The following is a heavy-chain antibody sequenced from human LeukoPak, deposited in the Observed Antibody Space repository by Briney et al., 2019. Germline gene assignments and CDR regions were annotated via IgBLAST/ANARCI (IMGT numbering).Heavy chain of an antibody. CDR1: GGSFSGYY. J-gene: IGHJ4*02. CDR3: ARLRIRYFDWLLRDFDY. D-gene: IGHD3-9*01. Sequence: SETLSLTCAVYGGSFSGYYWSWIRQPPGKGLEWIGEINHSGSTNYNPSLKSRVAISVDTSKNQFSLKLSSVTAADTAVYYCARLRIRYFDWLLRDFDYWGQGTLVTVSS. CDR2: INHSGST. V-gene: IGHV4-34*01.